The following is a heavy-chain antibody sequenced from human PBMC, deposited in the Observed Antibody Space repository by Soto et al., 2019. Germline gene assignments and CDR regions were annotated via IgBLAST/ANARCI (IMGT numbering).Heavy chain of an antibody. V-gene: IGHV1-18*04. CDR3: ARLNGFWSGYYRDAFDI. J-gene: IGHJ3*02. CDR1: GYTFTSYG. Sequence: PSVKVSCKASGYTFTSYGISWVRQAPGQGLEWMGWISAYNGNTNYAQKLQGRVTMTTDTSTSTAYMELRSLRSDDTAVYYCARLNGFWSGYYRDAFDIWGQGTMVTVSS. CDR2: ISAYNGNT. D-gene: IGHD3-3*01.